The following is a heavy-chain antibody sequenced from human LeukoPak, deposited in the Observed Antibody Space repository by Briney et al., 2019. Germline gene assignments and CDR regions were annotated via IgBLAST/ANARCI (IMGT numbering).Heavy chain of an antibody. J-gene: IGHJ2*01. D-gene: IGHD4-17*01. CDR3: SRGGGTTVTTANFDL. Sequence: GGSLRLSCAASGFTLSSYWMSWVRQAPGKGLEWVANIKQDGSEKYYVDSVKGRFTISRDNAKNSLYLQMNSLRAEDTAVHYCSRGGGTTVTTANFDLWGRGTLVTVSS. CDR2: IKQDGSEK. V-gene: IGHV3-7*01. CDR1: GFTLSSYW.